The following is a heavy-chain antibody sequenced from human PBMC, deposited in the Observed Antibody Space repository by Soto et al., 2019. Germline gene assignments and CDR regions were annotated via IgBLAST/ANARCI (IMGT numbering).Heavy chain of an antibody. CDR3: ARTASAAPYYFDY. D-gene: IGHD2-2*01. CDR2: IWYDGSNK. J-gene: IGHJ4*02. CDR1: GFTFSSYG. Sequence: QVQLVESGGGVVQPGRSLRLSCAASGFTFSSYGMHWVRQAPGKGLEWVAVIWYDGSNKYYADSVKGRFTISRDNSKNTLYLQMNSLRAEDMAVYYCARTASAAPYYFDYWGQGTLVTVSS. V-gene: IGHV3-33*01.